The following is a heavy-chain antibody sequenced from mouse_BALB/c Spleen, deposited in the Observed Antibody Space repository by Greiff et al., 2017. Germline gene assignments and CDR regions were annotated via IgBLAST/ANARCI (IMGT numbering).Heavy chain of an antibody. CDR1: GFTFSSYA. J-gene: IGHJ3*01. D-gene: IGHD2-10*02. Sequence: EVKVVESGGGLVKPGGSLKLSCAASGFTFSSYAMSWVRQSPEKRLEWVAEISSGGSYTYYPDTVTGRFTISRDNAKNTLYLEMSSLRSEDTAMYYCAREGYGNYEAWFAYWGQGTLVTVSA. V-gene: IGHV5-9-4*01. CDR3: AREGYGNYEAWFAY. CDR2: ISSGGSYT.